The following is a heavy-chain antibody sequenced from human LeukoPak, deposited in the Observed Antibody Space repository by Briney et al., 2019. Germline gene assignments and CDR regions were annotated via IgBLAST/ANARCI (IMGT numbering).Heavy chain of an antibody. CDR2: IYHSGST. D-gene: IGHD3-16*01. J-gene: IGHJ4*02. Sequence: SQTLSLTCAVSGGSISSAGYSWSWMRQPPGKGLEWIGYIYHSGSTYYNSSLKSRVTISVDRSKNQFSLKLTSVTAADTAVYYCARLGRYDYFIDYWRQGTLVTVSS. CDR1: GGSISSAGYS. V-gene: IGHV4-30-2*01. CDR3: ARLGRYDYFIDY.